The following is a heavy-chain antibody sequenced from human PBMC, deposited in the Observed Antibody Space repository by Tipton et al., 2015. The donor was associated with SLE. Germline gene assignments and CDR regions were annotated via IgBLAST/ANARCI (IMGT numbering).Heavy chain of an antibody. V-gene: IGHV3-30-3*01. J-gene: IGHJ4*02. Sequence: SLRLSCAASGFTFSSYAMHWVRQAPGKGLEWVAVISYDGSNKYYADSVKGRFTISRDNSKNTLYLQMNSLRAEDTAVYYCARGSGVGALDYWGQGTLVTVSS. CDR3: ARGSGVGALDY. CDR1: GFTFSSYA. D-gene: IGHD1-26*01. CDR2: ISYDGSNK.